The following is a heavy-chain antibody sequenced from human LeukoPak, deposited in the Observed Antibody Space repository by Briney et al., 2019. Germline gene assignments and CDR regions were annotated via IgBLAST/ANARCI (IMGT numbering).Heavy chain of an antibody. Sequence: ASVRVSCKASGGTFSSYAISWVRQAPGQGLEWMGGIIPIFGTANYAQKFQGRVTITADESTSTAYMELSGLRSEDTAVYYCAHDRQQLAYYYGMDVWGQGTTVTVSS. D-gene: IGHD6-13*01. CDR3: AHDRQQLAYYYGMDV. J-gene: IGHJ6*02. CDR2: IIPIFGTA. V-gene: IGHV1-69*01. CDR1: GGTFSSYA.